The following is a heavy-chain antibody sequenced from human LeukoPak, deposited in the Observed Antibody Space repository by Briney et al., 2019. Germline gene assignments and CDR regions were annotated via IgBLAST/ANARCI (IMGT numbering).Heavy chain of an antibody. Sequence: SETLSLTCAVYGGSFSGYYWSWIRQPPGKGLEWIGYIYYTGSTNYNPSLKSRVTISVDTSKNQFSLKLSSVTAADTAVYYCARSDGSVTNRWGQGTLVTVSS. CDR1: GGSFSGYY. D-gene: IGHD4-17*01. CDR2: IYYTGST. V-gene: IGHV4-59*01. CDR3: ARSDGSVTNR. J-gene: IGHJ4*02.